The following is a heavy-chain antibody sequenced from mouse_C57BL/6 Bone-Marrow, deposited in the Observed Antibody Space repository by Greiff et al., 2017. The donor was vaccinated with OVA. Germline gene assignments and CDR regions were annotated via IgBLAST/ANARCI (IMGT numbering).Heavy chain of an antibody. V-gene: IGHV15-2*01. CDR3: ARRNGSSPYAMDY. D-gene: IGHD1-1*01. CDR2: ILPSIGRT. J-gene: IGHJ4*01. Sequence: QVQLQQSGSELRSPGSSVKLSCKDFDSEVFPLAYMSWVRQKPGHGFEWIGGILPSIGRTIYGEKFEDKATLDADTLSNTAYLELNSLTSEDSAIYYCARRNGSSPYAMDYWGQGTSVTVSS. CDR1: DSEVFPLAY.